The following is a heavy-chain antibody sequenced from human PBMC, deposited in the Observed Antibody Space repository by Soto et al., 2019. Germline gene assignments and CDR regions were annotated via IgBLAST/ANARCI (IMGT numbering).Heavy chain of an antibody. CDR1: GGTFSSNT. CDR2: IIPILGIA. CDR3: ARDMAYFDY. Sequence: GASVKVSCEASGGTFSSNTISWVRQAPGQGLEWMGRIIPILGIANYAQKFQGRVTITADKSTSTAYMELSSLRSEDTAVYYCARDMAYFDYWGQGTLVTVSS. J-gene: IGHJ4*02. V-gene: IGHV1-69*04. D-gene: IGHD3-10*01.